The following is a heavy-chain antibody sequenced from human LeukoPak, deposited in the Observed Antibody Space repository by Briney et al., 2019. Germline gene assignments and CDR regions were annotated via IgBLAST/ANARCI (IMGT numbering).Heavy chain of an antibody. CDR2: INPNSGGT. CDR1: GYTFTGYY. J-gene: IGHJ4*02. CDR3: ARVEPYYDSSGYYSPGEYYFDY. Sequence: ASVKVSCKASGYTFTGYYMHWVRQAPGQGLERMGWINPNSGGTNYAQKFQGRVTMTRDTSISTAYMELSRLRSDDTAVYYCARVEPYYDSSGYYSPGEYYFDYWGQGTLVTVSS. V-gene: IGHV1-2*02. D-gene: IGHD3-22*01.